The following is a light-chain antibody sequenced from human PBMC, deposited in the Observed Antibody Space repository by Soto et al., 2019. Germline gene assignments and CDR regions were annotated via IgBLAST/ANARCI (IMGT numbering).Light chain of an antibody. CDR3: CSYAGSSIPFI. CDR1: SSDVGNYNL. J-gene: IGLJ1*01. CDR2: EVS. Sequence: QSVLTQPASVSGSPGQSITISCTGTSSDVGNYNLVSWYQQHPGKAPKLMIYEVSKWPSGVSNRFSGSKSGNTASLTIPGLQAEDEADYYCCSYAGSSIPFIFGTGTNVTVL. V-gene: IGLV2-23*02.